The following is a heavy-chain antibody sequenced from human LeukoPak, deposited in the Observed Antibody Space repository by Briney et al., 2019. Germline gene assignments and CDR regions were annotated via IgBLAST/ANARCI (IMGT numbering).Heavy chain of an antibody. V-gene: IGHV3-7*01. Sequence: PGGSLRLSCAASGFTFSIYWMNWVRQAPGKGLEWVANIKQDGSEKYYVDSVKGRFTISRDNAKNSLYLQMNSLRAEDTAVYYCARTWGSGWYASIDYWGQGTLVTVSS. J-gene: IGHJ4*02. D-gene: IGHD6-19*01. CDR3: ARTWGSGWYASIDY. CDR1: GFTFSIYW. CDR2: IKQDGSEK.